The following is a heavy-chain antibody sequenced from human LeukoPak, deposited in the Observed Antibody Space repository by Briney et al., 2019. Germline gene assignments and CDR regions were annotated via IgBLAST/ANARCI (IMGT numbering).Heavy chain of an antibody. Sequence: PSETPSLTCTVSGGSVTSYSWSWIRQPPGKGLEWIGYIYHIESTNYNPSLKSRVTISVDTFKNQFSLRLNSVTAADTAVYYCVRFAVVADTPWFDPWGQGTLVTVSS. CDR3: VRFAVVADTPWFDP. V-gene: IGHV4-59*02. CDR1: GGSVTSYS. J-gene: IGHJ5*02. D-gene: IGHD2-15*01. CDR2: IYHIEST.